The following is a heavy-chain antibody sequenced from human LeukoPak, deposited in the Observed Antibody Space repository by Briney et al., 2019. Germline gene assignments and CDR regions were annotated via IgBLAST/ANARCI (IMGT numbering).Heavy chain of an antibody. Sequence: ASVKVSCKASGYTFTSYYMHWVRQAPGQGLEWIGIINPSGGSTSYAQKVQGRVSMTRDTSTSTIYMELSSLRSEDTAVYYCARGRRYFDWLFQEPLYYYYYMDVWGKGTTVTVSS. V-gene: IGHV1-46*01. CDR2: INPSGGST. CDR1: GYTFTSYY. J-gene: IGHJ6*03. CDR3: ARGRRYFDWLFQEPLYYYYYMDV. D-gene: IGHD3-9*01.